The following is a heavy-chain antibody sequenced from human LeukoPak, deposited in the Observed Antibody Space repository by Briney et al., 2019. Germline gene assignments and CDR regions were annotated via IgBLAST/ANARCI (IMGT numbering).Heavy chain of an antibody. V-gene: IGHV3-48*04. J-gene: IGHJ6*03. Sequence: PGGSLRLSCAAAGFTFSTYCINWVRPAPGKGLEWVSYISSSSTTIYYADSVKGRFTISRDNAKNSLYLQMNSLRAEDTAVYYCARDATMVPLYYYYYMDVWGKGTTVTVSS. CDR1: GFTFSTYC. CDR2: ISSSSTTI. D-gene: IGHD3-10*01. CDR3: ARDATMVPLYYYYYMDV.